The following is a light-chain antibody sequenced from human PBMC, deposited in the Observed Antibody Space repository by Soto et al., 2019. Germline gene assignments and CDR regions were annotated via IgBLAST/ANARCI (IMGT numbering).Light chain of an antibody. CDR1: QSISSY. CDR3: QQSYSTPLLT. Sequence: DIQMTQSPSSLSASVGDRVTITCRASQSISSYLNWYQQKPGKAPKLLIYAASSLQSGDPSRFSGSGSGTDFTLTISSLQPEDFATYYCQQSYSTPLLTFGPGTKVDIK. J-gene: IGKJ3*01. V-gene: IGKV1-39*01. CDR2: AAS.